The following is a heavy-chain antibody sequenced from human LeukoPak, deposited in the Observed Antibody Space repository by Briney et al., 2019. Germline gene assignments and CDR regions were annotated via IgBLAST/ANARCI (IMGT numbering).Heavy chain of an antibody. V-gene: IGHV5-51*01. CDR1: GYIFTSYW. CDR2: IYPGDSDT. Sequence: GESLQISCKGSGYIFTSYWIGWGRQVPGKGVEWMGIIYPGDSDTRDSPSFQAQVTISADHSISTAYLQWSSLKASDTAMYYCARHPNYYDSSGYHLDYWGQGTLVTVSS. D-gene: IGHD3-22*01. J-gene: IGHJ4*02. CDR3: ARHPNYYDSSGYHLDY.